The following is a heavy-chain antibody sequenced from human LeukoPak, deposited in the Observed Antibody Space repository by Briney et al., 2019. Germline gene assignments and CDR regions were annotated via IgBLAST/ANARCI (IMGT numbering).Heavy chain of an antibody. CDR1: GFTFSSYG. D-gene: IGHD3-10*01. CDR3: AKDVDFYGSGSYHDY. CDR2: IRYDGSNK. Sequence: GGSLRLSCAASGFTFSSYGIHWVRQAPGKGLEWVAFIRYDGSNKYFADSVKGRFTISRDNSKNTLYLQMNSLRAEDTAVYYCAKDVDFYGSGSYHDYWGQGTLVTVSS. J-gene: IGHJ4*02. V-gene: IGHV3-30*02.